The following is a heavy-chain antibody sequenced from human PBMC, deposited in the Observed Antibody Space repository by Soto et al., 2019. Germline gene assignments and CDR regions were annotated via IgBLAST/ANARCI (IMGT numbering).Heavy chain of an antibody. CDR1: GVTFTNRR. V-gene: IGHV3-74*01. CDR3: ARVIRGYYYMDV. J-gene: IGHJ6*03. Sequence: GWSLRLPSAASGVTFTNRRMHWIRQTRRKGLVGVSRINPYGSITSHADSVKGRFTISRDNAKNPLYPPLSRLRAEDTAVYYCARVIRGYYYMDVWGKGTTGTVSS. CDR2: INPYGSIT.